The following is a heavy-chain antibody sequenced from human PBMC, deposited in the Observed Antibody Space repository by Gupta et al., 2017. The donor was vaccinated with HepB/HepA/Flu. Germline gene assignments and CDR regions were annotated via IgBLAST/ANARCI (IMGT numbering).Heavy chain of an antibody. J-gene: IGHJ4*02. Sequence: QVQLVESGGGVVQPGGSLRLACAASGFTFSSYGMHWVLQAPGKGLEWVAVISYDGSNKYYADSVKGRFTISRDNSKNTLYLQMNSLRAEDTAVYYCAKAVWGYCSGGSCLSDYWGQGTLVTVSS. CDR3: AKAVWGYCSGGSCLSDY. V-gene: IGHV3-30*18. CDR2: ISYDGSNK. CDR1: GFTFSSYG. D-gene: IGHD2-15*01.